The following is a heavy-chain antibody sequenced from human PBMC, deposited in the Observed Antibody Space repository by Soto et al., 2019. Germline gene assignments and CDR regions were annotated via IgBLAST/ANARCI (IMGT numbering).Heavy chain of an antibody. D-gene: IGHD6-13*01. CDR2: IWYDGSNK. V-gene: IGHV3-33*01. CDR1: GFTFSSYG. CDR3: ARDGRPGSSWYGDYYYYGMDV. J-gene: IGHJ6*02. Sequence: GGSLRLSCAASGFTFSSYGMHWVRQAPGKGLEWVAVIWYDGSNKYYADSVKGRFTISRDNSKNTLYLQMNSLRAEDTAVYYCARDGRPGSSWYGDYYYYGMDVWGQGTTVTVSS.